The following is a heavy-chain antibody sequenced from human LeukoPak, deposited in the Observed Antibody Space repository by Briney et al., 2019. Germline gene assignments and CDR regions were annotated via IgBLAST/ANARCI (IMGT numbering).Heavy chain of an antibody. J-gene: IGHJ4*02. Sequence: GGSLRLSCAASGFTFSSYAMSWVRQAPGKGLEWVSAISGSGGSTYYADSVKGRFTISRDNSKNTLYLQMNSLRAEGTAVYYCAKFLVVAAAATGTAFDYWGQGTLVTVSS. CDR1: GFTFSSYA. CDR2: ISGSGGST. D-gene: IGHD2-15*01. CDR3: AKFLVVAAAATGTAFDY. V-gene: IGHV3-23*01.